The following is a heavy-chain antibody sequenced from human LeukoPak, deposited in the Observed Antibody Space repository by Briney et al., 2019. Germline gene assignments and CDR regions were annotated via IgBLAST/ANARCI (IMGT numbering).Heavy chain of an antibody. Sequence: ASVKVSCKASGGTFSSYAISWVRQAPGQGLEWMGGIIPIFGTANYAQKFQGRVTITADESTSTAYMELSSLRSEDTAVYYCARSLEYSSSSHDAFDIWGQGTMVTVSS. CDR1: GGTFSSYA. D-gene: IGHD6-6*01. CDR3: ARSLEYSSSSHDAFDI. J-gene: IGHJ3*02. CDR2: IIPIFGTA. V-gene: IGHV1-69*13.